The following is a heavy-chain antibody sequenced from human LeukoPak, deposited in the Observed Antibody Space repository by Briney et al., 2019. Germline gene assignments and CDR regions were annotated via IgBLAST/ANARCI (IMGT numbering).Heavy chain of an antibody. CDR3: AKGYCTGASCYVLDS. D-gene: IGHD2-15*01. V-gene: IGHV1-46*01. J-gene: IGHJ4*02. CDR2: INPSVGST. CDR1: EYVFTTNY. Sequence: ASVKVSCKASEYVFTTNYIHWVRQAPGQGLEWLGTINPSVGSTTYGQRFQGRVTMTRDTSTTTVYMDLSSLTSEDTAIYYCAKGYCTGASCYVLDSWGQGTLVTVSS.